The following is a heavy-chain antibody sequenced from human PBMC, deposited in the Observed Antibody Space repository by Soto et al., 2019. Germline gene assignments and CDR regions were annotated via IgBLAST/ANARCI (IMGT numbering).Heavy chain of an antibody. CDR2: TSHTRYP. J-gene: IGHJ4*03. Sequence: SATLSLTCIVSGGDITSYHWRWIRQFPGEGLEWIAFTSHTRYPNYNPALKSRVTTSMDTATNQLSLKLTSMTAADTAVYYCATESQASSTHSFAPGGHGARVT. V-gene: IGHV4-59*01. D-gene: IGHD6-13*01. CDR1: GGDITSYH. CDR3: ATESQASSTHSFAP.